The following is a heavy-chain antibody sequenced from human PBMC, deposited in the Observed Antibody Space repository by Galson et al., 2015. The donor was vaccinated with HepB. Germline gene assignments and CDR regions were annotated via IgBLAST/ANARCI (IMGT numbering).Heavy chain of an antibody. D-gene: IGHD3-10*01. CDR2: ISGSGGST. V-gene: IGHV3-23*01. Sequence: SLRLSCAASGFTFSSYAMSWVRQAPGKGLEWVSAISGSGGSTYYADSVKGRFTISRDNSKNTLYLQMNSLRAEDTAVYYCAKDLDGSGSYSSAYGMDVWGQGTTVTVSS. J-gene: IGHJ6*02. CDR1: GFTFSSYA. CDR3: AKDLDGSGSYSSAYGMDV.